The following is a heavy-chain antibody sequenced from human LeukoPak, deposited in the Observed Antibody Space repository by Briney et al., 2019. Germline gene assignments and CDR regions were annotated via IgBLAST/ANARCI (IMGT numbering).Heavy chain of an antibody. CDR3: ARNQWLVQDAFDI. J-gene: IGHJ3*02. V-gene: IGHV3-74*01. CDR1: EFTFSNHW. Sequence: GGSLRLSCAASEFTFSNHWMHWVRQAPGKGLEWVSRINNDGSFTSYADSVKGRFTISRDNAKNSLYLQINSLRAEDTAVYYCARNQWLVQDAFDIWGQGTMVTVSS. D-gene: IGHD6-19*01. CDR2: INNDGSFT.